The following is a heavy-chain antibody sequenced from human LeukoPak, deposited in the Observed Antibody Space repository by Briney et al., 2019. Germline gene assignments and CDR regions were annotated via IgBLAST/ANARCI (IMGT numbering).Heavy chain of an antibody. CDR1: GFSLSNSPVG. CDR3: AHSLEQWLVQGYFDY. CDR2: IYWVADK. Sequence: SGPTLVNPMHIRTLTCPFSGFSLSNSPVGVGWIRQPPGKALEWLSLIYWVADKRYSPSLKSSLTITMDTSKIQVVLTTTNMDPVDTDTCDCAHSLEQWLVQGYFDYWGQGTLVTVYS. J-gene: IGHJ4*02. D-gene: IGHD6-19*01. V-gene: IGHV2-5*02.